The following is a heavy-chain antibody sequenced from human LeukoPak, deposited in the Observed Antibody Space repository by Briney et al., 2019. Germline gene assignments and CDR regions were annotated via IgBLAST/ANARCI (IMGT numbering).Heavy chain of an antibody. Sequence: GSLRLSCAASGFTFSSNWMHWVRQAPGKGLVWVSRSNEDGSTTNYADSVKGRFTISRDNAKNTLYLQMNSLTAEDTAVYYCVRDLGGRSGHWGQGTLVTVSS. CDR3: VRDLGGRSGH. CDR2: SNEDGSTT. D-gene: IGHD1-26*01. V-gene: IGHV3-74*01. J-gene: IGHJ4*02. CDR1: GFTFSSNW.